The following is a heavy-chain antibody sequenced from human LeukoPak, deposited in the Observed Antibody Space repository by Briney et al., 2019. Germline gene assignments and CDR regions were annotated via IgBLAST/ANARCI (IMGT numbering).Heavy chain of an antibody. Sequence: SETLSLTCAVYGGSFSGYYWSWIRQPPGKGLEWIGEINHSGRTNYNPSLKSRVTISVDTSKNQSSLKLSSVTAADTAVYYCARGFAAPLGYWGQGTLVTVSS. V-gene: IGHV4-34*01. CDR2: INHSGRT. D-gene: IGHD6-13*01. J-gene: IGHJ4*02. CDR1: GGSFSGYY. CDR3: ARGFAAPLGY.